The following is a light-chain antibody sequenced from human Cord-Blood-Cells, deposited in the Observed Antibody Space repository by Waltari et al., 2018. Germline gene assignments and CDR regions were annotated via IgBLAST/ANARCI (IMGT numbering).Light chain of an antibody. J-gene: IGKJ4*01. CDR1: QSVSSY. Sequence: EIVLTQSPATLSLSPGERATLSRRASQSVSSYLAWYQQKPGQAPRLLIYDASNRATGIPARFSGSGSGTDFTLTISSLEPEGFAVYYCQQRSNWPLTFGGGTKVEIK. V-gene: IGKV3-11*01. CDR2: DAS. CDR3: QQRSNWPLT.